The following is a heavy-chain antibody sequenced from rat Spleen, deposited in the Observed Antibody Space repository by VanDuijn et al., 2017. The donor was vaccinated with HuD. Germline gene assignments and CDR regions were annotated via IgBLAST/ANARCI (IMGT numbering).Heavy chain of an antibody. CDR1: GFTFSDYA. Sequence: EVQLVESGGGLVQPGRSLKLSCAASGFTFSDYAMNWIRQAPKKGLEWVAYISYDGGSTYYRDSVEGRFTISRVNAKSTLYLQMNSLRSEDTATYYCAKEGFEVTFAYWGQGSLVTVSS. CDR3: AKEGFEVTFAY. V-gene: IGHV5-19*01. J-gene: IGHJ3*01. CDR2: ISYDGGST. D-gene: IGHD1-1*01.